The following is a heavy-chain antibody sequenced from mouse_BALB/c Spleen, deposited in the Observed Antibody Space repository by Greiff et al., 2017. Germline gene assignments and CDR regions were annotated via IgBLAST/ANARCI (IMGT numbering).Heavy chain of an antibody. D-gene: IGHD2-4*01. CDR1: GFTFSDYY. CDR3: ARGSTMITTSAMDY. CDR2: ISDGGSYT. Sequence: EVKLVESGGGLVKPGGSLKLSCAASGFTFSDYYMYWVRQTPEKRLEWVATISDGGSYTYYPDSVKGRFTISRDNAKNNLDLQMSSLKSEDTAMYYCARGSTMITTSAMDYWGQGTSVTVSS. V-gene: IGHV5-4*02. J-gene: IGHJ4*01.